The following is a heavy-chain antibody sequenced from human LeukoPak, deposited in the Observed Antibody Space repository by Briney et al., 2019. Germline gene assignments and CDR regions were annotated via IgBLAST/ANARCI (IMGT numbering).Heavy chain of an antibody. V-gene: IGHV4-59*12. CDR1: GGYISSYY. CDR2: IYYSGST. J-gene: IGHJ4*02. D-gene: IGHD3-10*01. CDR3: ARDYYGSGSYYWYYFDY. Sequence: SETLSLTCTVTGGYISSYYWSWIRQPSGKGLERIGYIYYSGSTNYNPSLKSRVTISVDTSKNQFSLKLSSVTAADTAVYYCARDYYGSGSYYWYYFDYWGQGTLVTVSS.